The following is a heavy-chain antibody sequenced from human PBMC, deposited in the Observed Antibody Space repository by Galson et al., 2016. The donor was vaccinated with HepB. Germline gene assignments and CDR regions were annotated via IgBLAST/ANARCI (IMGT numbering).Heavy chain of an antibody. J-gene: IGHJ4*02. CDR1: GFIFSNYW. D-gene: IGHD2-21*02. CDR2: IDSDGRNT. V-gene: IGHV3-74*01. CDR3: ARESSADFNFDY. Sequence: SLRLSCAASGFIFSNYWMHWVRQAPGKGLLWVSRIDSDGRNTFYADSVKGRFTISRDNAKNTLYLQMTSLRGEDTAVYYCARESSADFNFDYWGQGALVTVSS.